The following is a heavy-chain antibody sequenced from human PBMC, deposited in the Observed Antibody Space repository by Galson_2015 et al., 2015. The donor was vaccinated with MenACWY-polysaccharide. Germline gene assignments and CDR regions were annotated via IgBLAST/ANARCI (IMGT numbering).Heavy chain of an antibody. V-gene: IGHV3-33*01. CDR3: ARGGNNWNYRSYFDY. Sequence: SVKLSCAASGFTFSSYGMNWVRQAPGKGLEWVGGVWSVVSNKYYADTVKGRFTISRDNSTNTLHLQTNSLRAEDTAVYYCARGGNNWNYRSYFDYWGQGTLVTVSS. D-gene: IGHD1-7*01. CDR2: VWSVVSNK. CDR1: GFTFSSYG. J-gene: IGHJ4*02.